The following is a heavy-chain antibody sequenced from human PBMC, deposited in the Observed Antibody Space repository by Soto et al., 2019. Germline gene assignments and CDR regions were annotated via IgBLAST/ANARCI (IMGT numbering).Heavy chain of an antibody. J-gene: IGHJ4*02. Sequence: QITLKESGPTLLKPTQTLTLTCTFSGFSLRSLGMAVGWIRQPPGRALEWVALIYWDDEERYSPSLQSRLTITKDTSKNHVFLTMTTMDPVDTATYYCARRYDSSFDFWGQGIPVTVSS. D-gene: IGHD6-6*01. CDR2: IYWDDEE. CDR1: GFSLRSLGMA. CDR3: ARRYDSSFDF. V-gene: IGHV2-5*02.